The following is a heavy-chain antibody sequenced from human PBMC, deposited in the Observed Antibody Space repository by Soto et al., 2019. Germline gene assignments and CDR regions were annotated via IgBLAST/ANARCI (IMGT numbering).Heavy chain of an antibody. CDR3: ARLEGLATISYYFDF. CDR1: GDSINSDKYY. V-gene: IGHV4-39*01. Sequence: QLQLQESGPGLVKPSETLSLTCSVSGDSINSDKYYWGWIRQPPGKGLEWIGSIYFRGNTYYNPSLQPRVPISLDKSKSQFSLKLNSVTAADSAVYFCARLEGLATISYYFDFWGQGALVTVSS. D-gene: IGHD3-9*01. J-gene: IGHJ4*02. CDR2: IYFRGNT.